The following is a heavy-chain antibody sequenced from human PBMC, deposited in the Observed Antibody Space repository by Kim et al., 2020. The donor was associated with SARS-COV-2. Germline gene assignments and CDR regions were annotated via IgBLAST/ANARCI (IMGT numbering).Heavy chain of an antibody. D-gene: IGHD1-1*01. Sequence: GGSLRLSCAASGLTSTTIWMAWVRQAPGKGLEWVANINPDGSVQYYADSVKGRFTISRDYARKSLTLQMNSLRVEDTALYFCATTADAPGNDWGQGTLVTVSS. J-gene: IGHJ4*02. CDR1: GLTSTTIW. CDR3: ATTADAPGND. V-gene: IGHV3-7*01. CDR2: INPDGSVQ.